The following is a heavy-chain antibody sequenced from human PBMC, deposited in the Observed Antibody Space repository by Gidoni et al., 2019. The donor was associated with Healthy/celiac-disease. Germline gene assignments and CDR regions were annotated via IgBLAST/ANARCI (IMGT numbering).Heavy chain of an antibody. Sequence: VRQMPGKGLEWMGIIYPGDSDTRYSPSFQGQVTISADKSISTAYLQWSSLKASDTAMYYCARHYYDSSGYYSHGGAFDIWGQGTMVTVSS. V-gene: IGHV5-51*01. J-gene: IGHJ3*02. D-gene: IGHD3-22*01. CDR3: ARHYYDSSGYYSHGGAFDI. CDR2: IYPGDSDT.